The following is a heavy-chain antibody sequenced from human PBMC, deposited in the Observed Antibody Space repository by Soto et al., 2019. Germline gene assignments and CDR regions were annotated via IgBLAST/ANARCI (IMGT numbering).Heavy chain of an antibody. V-gene: IGHV3-49*03. CDR1: GFTFGDYA. CDR2: VRSKAYGGTK. Sequence: GGSLRLSCTASGFTFGDYAINWFRQAPGKGLEWVGFVRSKAYGGTKDYAASVKGRFSISRDDSTSIAFLQMNSLKTEDTAVYYGTRAGCLPLYYFDYWGQGTLVTVSS. CDR3: TRAGCLPLYYFDY. J-gene: IGHJ4*02.